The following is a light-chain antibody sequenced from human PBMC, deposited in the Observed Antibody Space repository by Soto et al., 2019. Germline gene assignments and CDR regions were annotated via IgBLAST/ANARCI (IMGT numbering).Light chain of an antibody. CDR3: QHYYGFSRT. CDR1: QSISSW. V-gene: IGKV1-5*01. J-gene: IGKJ1*01. CDR2: DAS. Sequence: DIQMTQSPSTLSASVVDRVTITFRASQSISSWLAWYQQKPGKAPKLLIYDASSLESGVPSRFSGSGAGTEFTLTISSLQPDDFATYYCQHYYGFSRTFGQGTKVDIK.